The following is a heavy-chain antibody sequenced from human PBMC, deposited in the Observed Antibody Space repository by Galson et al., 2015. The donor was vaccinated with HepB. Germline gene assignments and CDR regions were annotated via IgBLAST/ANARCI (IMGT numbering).Heavy chain of an antibody. J-gene: IGHJ3*02. D-gene: IGHD3-22*01. CDR2: IYYNGST. Sequence: QVQLQESGPGLVKPSETLSLTCTVSGGSISSYYWSWIRQPPGKGLEWIGYIYYNGSTNYNPSLKSRVTISVDTSKNQFSLKLSSVTAADTAVYYCARNDFAVLHYYDSSGRAGAFDIWGQGTMVTVSS. V-gene: IGHV4-59*01. CDR1: GGSISSYY. CDR3: ARNDFAVLHYYDSSGRAGAFDI.